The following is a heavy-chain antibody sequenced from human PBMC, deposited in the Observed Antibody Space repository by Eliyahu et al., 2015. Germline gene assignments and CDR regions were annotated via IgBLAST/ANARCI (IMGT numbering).Heavy chain of an antibody. Sequence: EVQLVQSGAEVKKPGXSLXXSCKGSGYSFXXYWXGWVRQMPGXGLEWMGIIYPGDSDTRYSPSFQGQVTISADKSISTAYLQWSSLKASDTAMYYCARRLRNPDYGDYGGWFDPWGQGTLVTVSS. D-gene: IGHD4-17*01. CDR1: GYSFXXYW. J-gene: IGHJ5*02. CDR2: IYPGDSDT. CDR3: ARRLRNPDYGDYGGWFDP. V-gene: IGHV5-51*03.